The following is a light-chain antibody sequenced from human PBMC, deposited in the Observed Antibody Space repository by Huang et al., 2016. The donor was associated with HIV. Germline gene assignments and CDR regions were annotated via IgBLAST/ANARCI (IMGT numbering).Light chain of an antibody. Sequence: MVMTQSPDTLSVSPGERATLSCRASQSVAYNLAWYQQKAGQAPRLIIYGTSTRATGIPGRFSGSGSGTEFTLTISSLQSDDFGVYYCQQYDKWSPVTFGQGTKVEI. CDR3: QQYDKWSPVT. CDR2: GTS. J-gene: IGKJ1*01. CDR1: QSVAYN. V-gene: IGKV3-15*01.